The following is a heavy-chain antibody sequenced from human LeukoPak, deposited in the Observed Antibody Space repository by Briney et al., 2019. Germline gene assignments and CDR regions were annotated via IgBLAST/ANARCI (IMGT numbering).Heavy chain of an antibody. CDR3: ARGSVGTPPPFDF. J-gene: IGHJ4*02. CDR2: TSFDGSNH. Sequence: PGGSLRLSCAASGFTFSDYYMSWIRQAPGKGLEWVALTSFDGSNHYYADFVKGRFTISKDNSKNTLYLQMNSLKTEDTALYYCARGSVGTPPPFDFWGQGTLVTVSS. D-gene: IGHD2-15*01. CDR1: GFTFSDYY. V-gene: IGHV3-30-3*01.